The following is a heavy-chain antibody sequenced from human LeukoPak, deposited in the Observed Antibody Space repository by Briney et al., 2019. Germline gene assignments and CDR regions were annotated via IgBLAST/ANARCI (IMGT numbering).Heavy chain of an antibody. J-gene: IGHJ4*02. D-gene: IGHD3-10*01. Sequence: QAGGSLRLSCAASGFTFSSYAMSWVRQAPGKGLEWVANIKQDGSEKYYVDSVKGRFTISRDNAKNSLYLQMNSLRAEDTAVYYCARDSGGSGSYYRYWGQGTLVTVSS. V-gene: IGHV3-7*01. CDR3: ARDSGGSGSYYRY. CDR2: IKQDGSEK. CDR1: GFTFSSYA.